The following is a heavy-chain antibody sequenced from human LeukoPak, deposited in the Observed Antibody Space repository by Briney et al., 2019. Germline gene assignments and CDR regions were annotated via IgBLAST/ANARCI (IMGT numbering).Heavy chain of an antibody. D-gene: IGHD2-21*02. V-gene: IGHV3-23*01. J-gene: IGHJ4*02. CDR3: TKGGHGDY. CDR1: GFPFSTFP. Sequence: GGSLRLSCQASGFPFSTFPMSWVRQAPGKGLEWVSTLSGDGSDTYYADSVKGRFTISRDTSKNTLFLQMNSLRADGTAIYYCTKGGHGDYWGQGTMVTVSS. CDR2: LSGDGSDT.